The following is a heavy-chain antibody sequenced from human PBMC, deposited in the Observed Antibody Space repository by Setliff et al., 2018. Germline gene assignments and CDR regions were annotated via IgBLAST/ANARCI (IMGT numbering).Heavy chain of an antibody. V-gene: IGHV4-39*01. CDR2: IYYSGST. CDR3: ARGNSRSSVWYVVPHFDY. CDR1: GDSISSGTYY. J-gene: IGHJ4*02. Sequence: SETLSLTCTVSGDSISSGTYYWGWIRQPPGKGLEWIGSIYYSGSTYYNPSLKSRVTISVDTSKNQFSLKVNSVTAADTAVYYCARGNSRSSVWYVVPHFDYWGQGTLVTVSS. D-gene: IGHD6-19*01.